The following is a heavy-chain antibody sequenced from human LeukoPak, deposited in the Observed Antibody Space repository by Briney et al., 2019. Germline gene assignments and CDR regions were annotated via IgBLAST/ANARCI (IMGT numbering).Heavy chain of an antibody. CDR2: IRSKDNDGTT. D-gene: IGHD3/OR15-3a*01. CDR1: GFTFGDYA. V-gene: IGHV3-49*04. CDR3: NTWTDLYEY. Sequence: PGGSLRLSCTASGFTFGDYAISWVRQAPGKGLEWLGFIRSKDNDGTTAYAASVEGRFIISRDDSRNTLYLQMNSLKSEDTALYYCNTWTDLYEYWGQGTLVTVSS. J-gene: IGHJ4*02.